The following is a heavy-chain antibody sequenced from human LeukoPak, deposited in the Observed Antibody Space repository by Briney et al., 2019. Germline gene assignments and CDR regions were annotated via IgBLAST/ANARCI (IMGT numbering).Heavy chain of an antibody. CDR3: ARDNIDGRAPAALFDY. V-gene: IGHV4-39*07. D-gene: IGHD2-2*01. J-gene: IGHJ4*02. Sequence: IPSETLSLTCTVSGGSISSTSYYWGWIRQPPGKGLEWIGSLSYSGSTYYNPSLKSRVTISVDRSKNQFSLKLSSVTAADTAVYYCARDNIDGRAPAALFDYRGQGTLVTVSS. CDR2: LSYSGST. CDR1: GGSISSTSYY.